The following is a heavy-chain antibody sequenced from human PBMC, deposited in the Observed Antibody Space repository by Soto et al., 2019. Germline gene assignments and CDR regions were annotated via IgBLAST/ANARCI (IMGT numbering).Heavy chain of an antibody. Sequence: PSETLSLTCTVSGGSVNSGSYYWSWIRQPPGKGLEWIGYIYYSGSTNYNPSLKSRVTISVDTSRNQFSLKLNSVTAADTAVYYCARDGSGSYYGNWGQGTLVTVSS. CDR3: ARDGSGSYYGN. CDR2: IYYSGST. J-gene: IGHJ4*02. CDR1: GGSVNSGSYY. D-gene: IGHD3-10*01. V-gene: IGHV4-61*01.